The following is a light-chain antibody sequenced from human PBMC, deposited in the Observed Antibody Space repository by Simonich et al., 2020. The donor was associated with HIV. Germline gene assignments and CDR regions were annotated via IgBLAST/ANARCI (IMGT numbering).Light chain of an antibody. Sequence: EIVMTQSPATLSVSPGEKATLSCRASQSVSINLALYQQKPGQAPRLLIYGASTRATGIPARFSGSGSGTEFTLTISSMQSEDFAVYYCQQYNYWLITFGQGTRLEIK. CDR1: QSVSIN. CDR2: GAS. CDR3: QQYNYWLIT. J-gene: IGKJ5*01. V-gene: IGKV3-15*01.